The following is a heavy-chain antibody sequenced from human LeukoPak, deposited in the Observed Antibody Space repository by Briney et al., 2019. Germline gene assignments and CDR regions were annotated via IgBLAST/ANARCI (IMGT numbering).Heavy chain of an antibody. CDR1: GGTFSSYA. CDR3: ARESGYDSSGYYDY. V-gene: IGHV1-69*05. D-gene: IGHD3-22*01. J-gene: IGHJ4*02. Sequence: SAKVSCKASGGTFSSYAISWVRQAPGQGLEWMGGIIPIFGTANYAQKFQGRVTITTDESTSTAYMELSSLRPEDTAVYYCARESGYDSSGYYDYWGQGTLVTVSS. CDR2: IIPIFGTA.